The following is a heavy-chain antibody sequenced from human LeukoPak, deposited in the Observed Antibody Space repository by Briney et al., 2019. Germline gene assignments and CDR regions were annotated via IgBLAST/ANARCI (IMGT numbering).Heavy chain of an antibody. D-gene: IGHD3-10*01. CDR2: ISQDGSAE. V-gene: IGHV3-7*05. J-gene: IGHJ4*02. CDR1: GFTFSTYW. CDR3: ATSDVGRERPNS. Sequence: GGSLRLSCAASGFTFSTYWMSWVRQAPGKGLEWLAYISQDGSAEFYVDSVKGRFTVSRDNGKNSLYLQMNSLRAEDTAVYYCATSDVGRERPNSWGQGTLVTVSS.